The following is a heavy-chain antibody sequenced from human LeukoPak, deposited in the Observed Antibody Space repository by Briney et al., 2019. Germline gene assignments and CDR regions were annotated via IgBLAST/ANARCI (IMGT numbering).Heavy chain of an antibody. CDR2: INPNSGGT. J-gene: IGHJ4*02. Sequence: ASVKVSCKASGYTFTGHYMHWVRQAPGQGLEWMGWINPNSGGTNYAQKFQGRVTMTRDTSISTAYMELSRLRSDDTAVYYCARDRHLWFGESKAYYFDYWGQGTLVTVSS. CDR3: ARDRHLWFGESKAYYFDY. V-gene: IGHV1-2*02. D-gene: IGHD3-10*01. CDR1: GYTFTGHY.